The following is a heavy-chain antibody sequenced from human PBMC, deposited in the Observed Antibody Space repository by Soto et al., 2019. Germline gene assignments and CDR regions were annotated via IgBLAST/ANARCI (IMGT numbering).Heavy chain of an antibody. CDR3: ARGEGDIVVVPAATHYYYYGMDV. V-gene: IGHV1-69*01. CDR2: IIPIFGTA. CDR1: GGTFSSYA. D-gene: IGHD2-2*01. Sequence: QVQLVQSGAEVKKPGSSVKVSCKASGGTFSSYAISWVRQAPGQGLEWMGGIIPIFGTANYAQKFQGRVTITADESTSTAYMELSSLRSEDTAVYYCARGEGDIVVVPAATHYYYYGMDVWGQGTTVTVAS. J-gene: IGHJ6*02.